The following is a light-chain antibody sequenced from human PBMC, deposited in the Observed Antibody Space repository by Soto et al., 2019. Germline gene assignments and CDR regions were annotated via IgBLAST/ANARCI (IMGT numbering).Light chain of an antibody. Sequence: EIKITNFPSSLFASVGEGVTITCRASQGVGNFLACYQQKPGKVPNVLIYGASTLQSEVPSRFSGSGFGTVFTLTITSLQPEDVATYYCQKYDSAPFTFGPGTKVDIK. J-gene: IGKJ3*01. V-gene: IGKV1-27*01. CDR3: QKYDSAPFT. CDR2: GAS. CDR1: QGVGNF.